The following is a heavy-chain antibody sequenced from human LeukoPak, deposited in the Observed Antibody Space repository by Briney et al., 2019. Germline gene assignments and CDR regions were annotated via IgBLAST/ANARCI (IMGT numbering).Heavy chain of an antibody. CDR1: GYSENFYG. CDR2: ISAQHGQT. D-gene: IGHD2-2*02. CDR3: ARDRPGRYCSTISCYSASPFDP. J-gene: IGHJ5*02. V-gene: IGHV1-18*01. Sequence: ASVKVSCKTSGYSENFYGITWVRQVAGQGLERMGWISAQHGQTEDAPNSQDRVTMTTDTYTNTAYMELRSLRSDDTAVYYCARDRPGRYCSTISCYSASPFDPWGQGTLVTVSS.